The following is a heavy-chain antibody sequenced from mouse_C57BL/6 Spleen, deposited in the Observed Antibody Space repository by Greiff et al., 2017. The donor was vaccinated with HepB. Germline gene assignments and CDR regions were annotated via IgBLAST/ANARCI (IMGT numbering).Heavy chain of an antibody. CDR1: GYTFTSYG. V-gene: IGHV1-81*01. CDR2: IYPRSGNT. CDR3: ARRGITTEGLAY. Sequence: VQLQQSGAELARPGASVKLSCKASGYTFTSYGISWVKQRTGQGLEWIGEIYPRSGNTYYNEKFKGKATLTADKSSSTAYMELRNLTSEDSAVYFCARRGITTEGLAYWGQGTLVTVSA. D-gene: IGHD1-2*01. J-gene: IGHJ3*01.